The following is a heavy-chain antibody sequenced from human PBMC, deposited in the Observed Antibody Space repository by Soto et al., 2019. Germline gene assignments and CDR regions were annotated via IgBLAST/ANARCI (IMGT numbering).Heavy chain of an antibody. CDR2: INPMLGVA. Sequence: SVKVSCKASGGSFSSLVISWLRQAPGQGPEWMGGINPMLGVANFAQKFQDRVTITAGESTTTAYMELSSLRSEDTAVYYCARGPAQYYFDSWGQGTPVTVSS. V-gene: IGHV1-69*10. CDR1: GGSFSSLV. CDR3: ARGPAQYYFDS. D-gene: IGHD2-2*01. J-gene: IGHJ4*02.